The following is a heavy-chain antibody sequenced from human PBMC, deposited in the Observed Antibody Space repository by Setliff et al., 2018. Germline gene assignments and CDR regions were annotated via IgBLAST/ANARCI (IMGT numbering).Heavy chain of an antibody. J-gene: IGHJ3*01. D-gene: IGHD2-15*01. CDR2: IFSDGTT. V-gene: IGHV4-59*01. CDR1: GDSINNFY. CDR3: ARAPLDYSSRAFDF. Sequence: TLSLPCSVSGDSINNFYWNWIRQSPGTGLEWIGYIFSDGTTYYNPSLKSRVAMSVDTSKKQFSLSLSAVTAADTAKYYCARAPLDYSSRAFDFWGQGTMVTVSS.